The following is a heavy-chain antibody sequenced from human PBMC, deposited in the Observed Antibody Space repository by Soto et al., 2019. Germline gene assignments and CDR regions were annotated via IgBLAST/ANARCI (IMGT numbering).Heavy chain of an antibody. D-gene: IGHD4-4*01. V-gene: IGHV1-58*02. Sequence: SVKVSCKASGFTFTSSAMQWVRQARGQRLEWIGWIVVGSGNTNYAQKFQERVTITRDMSTSTAYMELSSLRSEDTAVYYCAAARARDSNYVYYYYYMDVWGKGTTVTVSS. CDR1: GFTFTSSA. CDR3: AAARARDSNYVYYYYYMDV. J-gene: IGHJ6*03. CDR2: IVVGSGNT.